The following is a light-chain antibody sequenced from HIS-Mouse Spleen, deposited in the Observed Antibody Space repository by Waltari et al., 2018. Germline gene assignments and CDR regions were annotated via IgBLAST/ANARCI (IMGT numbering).Light chain of an antibody. V-gene: IGLV2-14*01. CDR3: SSYTSSSTWV. Sequence: QSALTQPASVSGSPGQSITISCTGTSSDVGGYNYVSWYQQHPGKAPKLMIYEVRNRPSGVPNRFSGSKSGNTASLTIAGLQAEDEADYYCSSYTSSSTWVFGGGTKLTVL. J-gene: IGLJ3*02. CDR2: EVR. CDR1: SSDVGGYNY.